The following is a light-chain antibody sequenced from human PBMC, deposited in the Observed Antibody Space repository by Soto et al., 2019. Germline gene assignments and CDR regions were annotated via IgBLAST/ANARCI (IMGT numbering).Light chain of an antibody. J-gene: IGLJ1*01. CDR2: EVS. V-gene: IGLV2-14*01. CDR1: SSDVGGYNY. CDR3: GSYAGAYV. Sequence: QSALTQPASVSGSPGQSITISCTGTSSDVGGYNYVSWYQQHPGKAPKLMIYEVSNRPSGVSNRFSGSKSGNTASLTISGLKAEDEADYYCGSYAGAYVFGTGTKVTVL.